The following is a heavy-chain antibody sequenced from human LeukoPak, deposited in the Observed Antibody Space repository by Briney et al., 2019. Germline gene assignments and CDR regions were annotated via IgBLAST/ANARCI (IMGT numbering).Heavy chain of an antibody. CDR1: GYTFTSYD. Sequence: ASVKVSCKASGYTFTSYDINWVRQATGQGLEWMGWMNPNSGNTGYAQKFQGRVTMTRNTSISTAYMELSSLRSEDTAVYYCARGRGKWYYYDGSGILPWGQGTLVTVSS. V-gene: IGHV1-8*01. D-gene: IGHD3-22*01. CDR2: MNPNSGNT. CDR3: ARGRGKWYYYDGSGILP. J-gene: IGHJ4*02.